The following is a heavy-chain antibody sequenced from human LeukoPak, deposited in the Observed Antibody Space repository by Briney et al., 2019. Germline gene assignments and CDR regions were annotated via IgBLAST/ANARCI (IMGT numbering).Heavy chain of an antibody. J-gene: IGHJ5*02. D-gene: IGHD3-10*01. CDR1: GFTFTNYW. V-gene: IGHV3-7*01. Sequence: SGGSLRLSCAASGFTFTNYWMIWVRQAPGKVLEWVANINEDGSKKYYVGSVEGRFTISRDNAKNSVFLQMNSLRGDDTAMYYCASSSYSCSSSWGQGTLVTVSS. CDR3: ASSSYSCSSS. CDR2: INEDGSKK.